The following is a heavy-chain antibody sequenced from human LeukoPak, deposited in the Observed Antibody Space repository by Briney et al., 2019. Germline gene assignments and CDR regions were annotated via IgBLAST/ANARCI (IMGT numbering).Heavy chain of an antibody. J-gene: IGHJ3*02. CDR3: ARERYGRDAFDI. Sequence: GGSLRLSCASSGFTFSRNWMSWVRQAPGKGLEWVANIKQDGSEKYYVDSVKGRFTISRDNAKNSLFLQMNSLIAEDTAVYYCARERYGRDAFDIWGRGTMVAVSS. CDR1: GFTFSRNW. CDR2: IKQDGSEK. D-gene: IGHD4-17*01. V-gene: IGHV3-7*05.